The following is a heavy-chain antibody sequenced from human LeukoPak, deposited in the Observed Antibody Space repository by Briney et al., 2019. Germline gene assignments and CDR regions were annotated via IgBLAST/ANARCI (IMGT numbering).Heavy chain of an antibody. CDR2: IWYDGSNK. Sequence: PGRFLRLSCAASGFTFSSYGMHWVRQAPGKGLEWVAVIWYDGSNKYYADSVKGRFTISRDNSKNTLYLQMNSLRAEDTAVYYCAKDPFEYSSSSYYFDYWGQGTLVTVSS. J-gene: IGHJ4*02. V-gene: IGHV3-33*06. CDR3: AKDPFEYSSSSYYFDY. D-gene: IGHD6-6*01. CDR1: GFTFSSYG.